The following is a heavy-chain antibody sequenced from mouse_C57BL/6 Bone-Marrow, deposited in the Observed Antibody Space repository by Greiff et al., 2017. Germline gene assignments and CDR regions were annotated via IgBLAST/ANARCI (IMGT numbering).Heavy chain of an antibody. V-gene: IGHV1-42*01. J-gene: IGHJ2*01. Sequence: VQLQQSGPELVKPGASVKISCTASGYSFTGYYMNWVKQSPEKSLEWIGEINPSTGGTTYNQKFKAKATLTVDKSSSTAYMQLQSLTSEDSAVYYCAVGPFDYWGQGTTLTVSS. CDR3: AVGPFDY. CDR2: INPSTGGT. D-gene: IGHD4-1*01. CDR1: GYSFTGYY.